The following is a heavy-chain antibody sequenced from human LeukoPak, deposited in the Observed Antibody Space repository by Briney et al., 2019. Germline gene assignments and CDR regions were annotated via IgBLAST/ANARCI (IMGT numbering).Heavy chain of an antibody. CDR2: IRHDGSEK. D-gene: IGHD2-2*01. CDR1: GFTFRNYG. CDR3: SKDYRYCSGTSCYHPWYFDY. Sequence: GGSLRLSCAASGFTFRNYGMHWFRQAPGKGLEWVTIIRHDGSEKLYADSVKGRFTISRDNSKNTLYLQMNSLRAEDTAVYYCSKDYRYCSGTSCYHPWYFDYWGQGTLVTVSS. J-gene: IGHJ4*02. V-gene: IGHV3-30*02.